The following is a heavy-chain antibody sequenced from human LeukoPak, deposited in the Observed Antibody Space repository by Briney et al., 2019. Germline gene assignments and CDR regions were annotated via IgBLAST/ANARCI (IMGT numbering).Heavy chain of an antibody. J-gene: IGHJ4*02. D-gene: IGHD6-19*01. Sequence: PGGSLRLSCAASGFTFSSYGMHWVRQAPGKGLEWVALISYDGSNKYYADSVKGRFTISRDNSKNTLYLQMNSLRAEDTAVYYCAKSYSSGEFDYWGQGTLVTVSS. CDR2: ISYDGSNK. CDR3: AKSYSSGEFDY. CDR1: GFTFSSYG. V-gene: IGHV3-30*18.